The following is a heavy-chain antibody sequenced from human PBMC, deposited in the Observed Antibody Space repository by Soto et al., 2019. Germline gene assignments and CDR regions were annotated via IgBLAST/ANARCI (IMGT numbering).Heavy chain of an antibody. CDR1: GGTFSSYA. V-gene: IGHV1-69*01. J-gene: IGHJ6*02. CDR3: ATSSSTPLEV. CDR2: INPMFGTT. Sequence: QVQLVQSGAAVKKPGSSVRVSCKASGGTFSSYAYSWVRQAPGQGLEWMGGINPMFGTTNYAQKFQGRVTITADESTITAYMELSTLMSEDTAMYYCATSSSTPLEVWCQGTKVSVYS.